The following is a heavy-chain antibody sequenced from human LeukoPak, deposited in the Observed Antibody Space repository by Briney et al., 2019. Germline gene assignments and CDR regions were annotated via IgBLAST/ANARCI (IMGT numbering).Heavy chain of an antibody. V-gene: IGHV3-30*18. Sequence: GGSLRLSCAASGFTVSNNYMSWVRQAPGKGLEWVAVISYDGSNKYYADSVKGRFTISRDDSKNTLYLQMNSLRAEDTAVYYCAKGWQWLSSFWGQGTLVTVSS. J-gene: IGHJ4*02. CDR1: GFTVSNNY. CDR2: ISYDGSNK. CDR3: AKGWQWLSSF. D-gene: IGHD6-19*01.